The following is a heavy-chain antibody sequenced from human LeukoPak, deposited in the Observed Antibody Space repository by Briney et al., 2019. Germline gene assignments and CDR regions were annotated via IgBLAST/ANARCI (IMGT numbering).Heavy chain of an antibody. J-gene: IGHJ3*02. V-gene: IGHV1-69*02. D-gene: IGHD2-2*02. CDR3: ASRYCSSTSCYTLSAFDI. CDR2: INHILGIA. CDR1: GGTLSSYT. Sequence: SVNVSCKASGGTLSSYTINWVRQAPRQGLEWMGRINHILGIANNAHKFQGRVTITAHKSTSTAYMELSSLRSEDTAVYYCASRYCSSTSCYTLSAFDIWGQGTMVTVSS.